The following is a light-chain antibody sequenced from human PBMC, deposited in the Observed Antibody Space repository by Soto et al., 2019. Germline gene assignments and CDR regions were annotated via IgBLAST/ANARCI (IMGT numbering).Light chain of an antibody. V-gene: IGKV1-27*01. CDR3: QKYDSALGT. J-gene: IGKJ1*01. CDR1: QGISNY. CDR2: AAS. Sequence: DIQMTQSPSSLSASVGERVTITCRATQGISNYLAWYQQKPGKVPKLLIYAASTLQSGVPSRFSGSGSGTDFTLTISSLQPEDVATYYCQKYDSALGTFGQGTKVEIK.